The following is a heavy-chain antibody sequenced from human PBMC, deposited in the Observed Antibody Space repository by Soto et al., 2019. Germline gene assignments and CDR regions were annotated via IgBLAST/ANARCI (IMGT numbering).Heavy chain of an antibody. V-gene: IGHV3-21*01. J-gene: IGHJ5*02. Sequence: EVQLVESGGGLVKPGGSLRLSCAASGFTFSTYSMNWVRQAPGKGLEWVSSISSRNSYIYYADSVKGRFTISRDNAKNSLFLQMNSLRAEDTAVYYCERQVRGVFSWGQGTLVTVSS. CDR3: ERQVRGVFS. CDR1: GFTFSTYS. D-gene: IGHD3-10*01. CDR2: ISSRNSYI.